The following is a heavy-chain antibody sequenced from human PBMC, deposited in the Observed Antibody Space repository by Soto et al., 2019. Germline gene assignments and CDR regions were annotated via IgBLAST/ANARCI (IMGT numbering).Heavy chain of an antibody. V-gene: IGHV3-23*01. CDR1: GFTLSSYA. CDR2: ISGSGGIT. D-gene: IGHD3-10*01. J-gene: IGHJ6*02. CDR3: ARARRGAPYYYTMDL. Sequence: QLGGSLRLSCIASGFTLSSYAMTWVRQAPGKGLEWVSDISGSGGITYYADSVKGRFTISRDNSKNTLNLQMNSLRADDTAVYYCARARRGAPYYYTMDLWGQGTTVTVSS.